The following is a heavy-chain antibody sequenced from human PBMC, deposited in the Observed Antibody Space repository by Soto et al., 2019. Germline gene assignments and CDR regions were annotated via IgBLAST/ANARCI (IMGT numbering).Heavy chain of an antibody. V-gene: IGHV3-23*01. CDR2: INGVRS. J-gene: IGHJ1*01. CDR1: GITFSRYD. CDR3: GTHDCEI. D-gene: IGHD2-21*02. Sequence: EVQLLESGGGLVQPGGSLRLSCEASGITFSRYDMSWGRQAPGKGLEWVSAINGVRSFYRDYVEGRFTVSSDNTKNTLYLQKNSQSDEDTAIYYCGTHDCEIWGQGTLVTVFS.